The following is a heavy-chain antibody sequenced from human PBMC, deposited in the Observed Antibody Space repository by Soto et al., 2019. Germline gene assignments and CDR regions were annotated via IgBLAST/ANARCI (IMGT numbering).Heavy chain of an antibody. CDR3: ARSSRWSASGDIAIVRGVSVLPTMSRAYYRMDV. Sequence: ARYLRLSCAASGFTFSSYWMSWVRQAPWKGLEWVANIKQDGSEKYYVDSLKGLFTISSDXAKNSLYLQMNSLRAEDTAVYYCARSSRWSASGDIAIVRGVSVLPTMSRAYYRMDVWGQGTPVTVSS. V-gene: IGHV3-7*01. J-gene: IGHJ6*02. D-gene: IGHD3-10*01. CDR1: GFTFSSYW. CDR2: IKQDGSEK.